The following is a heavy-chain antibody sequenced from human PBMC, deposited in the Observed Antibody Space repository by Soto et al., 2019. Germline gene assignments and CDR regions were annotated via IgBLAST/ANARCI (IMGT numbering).Heavy chain of an antibody. J-gene: IGHJ1*01. CDR2: IYSDNSDI. CDR1: GYSFTIYW. V-gene: IGHV5-51*01. Sequence: GASPQLPGQVSGYSFTIYWISWVREVPGKGLKLMGAIYSDNSDIRYSPSFPCQVTISADKSISTAYLQWSCLKASESALDFFARHYYYDTGYYYSSNTQIPRHSWGQGTLVT. D-gene: IGHD3-22*01. CDR3: ARHYYYDTGYYYSSNTQIPRHS.